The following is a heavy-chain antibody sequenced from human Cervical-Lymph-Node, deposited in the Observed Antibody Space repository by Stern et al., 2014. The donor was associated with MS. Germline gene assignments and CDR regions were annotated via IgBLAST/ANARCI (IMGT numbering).Heavy chain of an antibody. J-gene: IGHJ3*02. D-gene: IGHD3-22*01. CDR1: GFTFSSYS. V-gene: IGHV3-21*01. Sequence: VQLVESGGGLVKPGGSLRLSCAASGFTFSSYSMNWVRQAPGKGLEWVSSISSSSSYIYYAGSVKGRFTISRDNAKNSLYLQMNSLRAEDTAVYYCARDQGGKYYDSSGYYSDAFDIWGQGTMVTVSS. CDR2: ISSSSSYI. CDR3: ARDQGGKYYDSSGYYSDAFDI.